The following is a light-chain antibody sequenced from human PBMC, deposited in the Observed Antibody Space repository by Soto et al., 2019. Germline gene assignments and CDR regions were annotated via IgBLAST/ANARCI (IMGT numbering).Light chain of an antibody. CDR3: QHYKTWPLS. CDR1: QSASSY. J-gene: IGKJ4*01. CDR2: DAS. Sequence: EIVLTQSPATLSLSPGERATLSCRASQSASSYLAWYQQRPGRAPRLLIYDASNRATGIPARFSGGGSGTDFTLTISSLEPEDFAVYYCQHYKTWPLSFGGGTKVEI. V-gene: IGKV3-11*01.